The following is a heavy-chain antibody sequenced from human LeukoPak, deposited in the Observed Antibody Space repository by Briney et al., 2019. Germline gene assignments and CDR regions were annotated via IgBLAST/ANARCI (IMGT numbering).Heavy chain of an antibody. CDR2: LSVSGGST. V-gene: IGHV3-23*01. J-gene: IGHJ3*02. CDR1: GFIFSMYA. D-gene: IGHD3-9*01. Sequence: GGSLSLSCAASGFIFSMYAMRWVRQAPGKGMGCEFLLSVSGGSTYYADSVKGPFTISRDNSKNTLYLQMNSQRAEYTAVYYSAKDRYYESLTGYYWRKHNAFDIWGQGTKGTVSS. CDR3: AKDRYYESLTGYYWRKHNAFDI.